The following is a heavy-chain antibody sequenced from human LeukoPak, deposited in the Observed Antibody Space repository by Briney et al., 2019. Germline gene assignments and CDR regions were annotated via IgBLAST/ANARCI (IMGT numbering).Heavy chain of an antibody. D-gene: IGHD3-22*01. J-gene: IGHJ3*02. CDR3: ARSRGPHPYYDSSGYATQGAFDI. CDR2: INPSGGST. Sequence: GASVKVSCKASGYTFTSYYMHWVRQAPGQGLEWMGIINPSGGSTSYAQKFQGRVTMTRDTSTSTVYMELSSLRSEDTAVYYCARSRGPHPYYDSSGYATQGAFDIWGQGTMVTVSS. CDR1: GYTFTSYY. V-gene: IGHV1-46*01.